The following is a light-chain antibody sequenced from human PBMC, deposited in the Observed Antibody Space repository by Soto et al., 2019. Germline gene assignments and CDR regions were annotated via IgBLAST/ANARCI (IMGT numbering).Light chain of an antibody. CDR2: GVT. CDR1: TSDIGFYDY. V-gene: IGLV2-14*01. Sequence: QSVLTQPASVSGSPGQSLTISCTGTTSDIGFYDYVSWYQQYPGKAPKLLIYGVTIWPSGISNRFSGSKSGSTASLTISGLRDEDEADYYCSSYSSSSTLDVFGTGTKVTVL. CDR3: SSYSSSSTLDV. J-gene: IGLJ1*01.